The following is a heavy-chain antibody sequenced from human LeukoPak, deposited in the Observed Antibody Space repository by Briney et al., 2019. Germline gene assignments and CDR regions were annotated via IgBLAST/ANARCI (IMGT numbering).Heavy chain of an antibody. J-gene: IGHJ2*01. CDR3: AKDVKVAITGHYFDL. CDR2: ISGSGFST. CDR1: GFTFSSYA. Sequence: GGSLRLSCAVSGFTFSSYAMSWVRQAPGKGLEWVSAISGSGFSTHYADSVKGRFTISRDNSKNTLYLQMNSLRGEDTAVYYCAKDVKVAITGHYFDLWGRAPWSLSPQ. D-gene: IGHD3-22*01. V-gene: IGHV3-23*01.